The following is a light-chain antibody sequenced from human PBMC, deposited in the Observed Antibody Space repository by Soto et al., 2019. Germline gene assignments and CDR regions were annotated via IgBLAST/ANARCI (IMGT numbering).Light chain of an antibody. CDR2: GAS. CDR3: QQYNNWWT. Sequence: EIVMTQSPATLSVSPGERATLYCRASQSVNSNLAWYQQKPGQAPRLLISGASTRATGIPARFSGSGSETEFTLTISSLQSEDFAVYYCQQYNNWWTFGQGTKVEMK. J-gene: IGKJ1*01. V-gene: IGKV3-15*01. CDR1: QSVNSN.